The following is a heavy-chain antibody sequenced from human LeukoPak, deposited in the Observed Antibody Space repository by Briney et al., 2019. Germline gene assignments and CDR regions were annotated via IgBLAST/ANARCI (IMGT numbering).Heavy chain of an antibody. D-gene: IGHD1-1*01. CDR1: GGSISSYH. CDR3: ARTVWTYDSARPLWFDP. V-gene: IGHV4-4*09. CDR2: IYTNGST. J-gene: IGHJ5*02. Sequence: PSETLSLTCTVSGGSISSYHWSWIRQVPGKGLQWIGSIYTNGSTNYNPSLQSRVTISIDSSKNQFSLKLTSVTAADTAVYYCARTVWTYDSARPLWFDPWGQGTLVTVSS.